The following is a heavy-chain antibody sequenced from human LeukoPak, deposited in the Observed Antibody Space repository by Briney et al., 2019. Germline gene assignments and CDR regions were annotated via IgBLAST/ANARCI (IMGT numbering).Heavy chain of an antibody. CDR2: ISAYNGNT. D-gene: IGHD6-19*01. J-gene: IGHJ4*02. Sequence: GASVKVSCKASGYTFTSYGISWVRQAPGQGLEWMGWISAYNGNTNYAQKLQGRVTMTTDTSTSTAYMELRSLRSDDTAVYYCARVPRRGIAVAGGGYFDYWGQGTLVTVSS. V-gene: IGHV1-18*01. CDR1: GYTFTSYG. CDR3: ARVPRRGIAVAGGGYFDY.